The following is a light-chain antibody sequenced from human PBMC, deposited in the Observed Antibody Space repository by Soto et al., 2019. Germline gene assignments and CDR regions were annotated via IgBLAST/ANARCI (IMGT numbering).Light chain of an antibody. V-gene: IGKV2D-30*01. CDR1: QSLVYSDGRTY. CDR2: KVS. CDR3: MQGTHVPFT. J-gene: IGKJ5*01. Sequence: DVVVTQSPLSLSVTLGQPASISCRCSQSLVYSDGRTYLTWFQQRPGQSPRRLIYKVSNLDSGVPDRFSGSGSGTNFILKTSMVEAEDLGLYYCMQGTHVPFTFGQGARLEIK.